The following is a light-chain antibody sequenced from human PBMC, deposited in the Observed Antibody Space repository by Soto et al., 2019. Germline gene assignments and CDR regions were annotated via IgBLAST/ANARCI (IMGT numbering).Light chain of an antibody. J-gene: IGLJ2*01. CDR3: AAWDDSLSGVV. CDR1: SSNIGSNY. V-gene: IGLV1-47*01. Sequence: QSVLTQPPSESGNPGQRVTISCSGSSSNIGSNYVYWYQQLPGTVPQLLIYRNNERPSGVPDRFSGSKSGTSASLAISGLRSEDEADYYCAAWDDSLSGVVFGGGTKVTVL. CDR2: RNN.